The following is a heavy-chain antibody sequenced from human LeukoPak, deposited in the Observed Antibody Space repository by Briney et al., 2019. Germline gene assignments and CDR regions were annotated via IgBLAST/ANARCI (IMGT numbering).Heavy chain of an antibody. CDR2: INHSGST. J-gene: IGHJ3*02. CDR1: GGSFSGYY. D-gene: IGHD6-19*01. Sequence: SETLSLTCAVYGGSFSGYYWSWIRQPPGKGLEWIGEINHSGSTNYNPSLKSRVTISVDTSKNQFSLMLSSVTAADTAVYHCARVGRQWLVLGAFYIWGQGTMVTVSS. V-gene: IGHV4-34*01. CDR3: ARVGRQWLVLGAFYI.